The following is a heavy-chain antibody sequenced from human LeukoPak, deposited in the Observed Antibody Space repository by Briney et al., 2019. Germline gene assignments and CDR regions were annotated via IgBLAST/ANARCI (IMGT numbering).Heavy chain of an antibody. Sequence: GASVKVSCKVSGYTLTELSMHWVRQAPGKGLEWMGGFDPEDGETIYAQKFQGRVTMTEDTSTDTAYMELSSLRSEDTAVYYCATDRGTGSQNAFDIWGRGTMVTVSS. CDR2: FDPEDGET. CDR1: GYTLTELS. CDR3: ATDRGTGSQNAFDI. J-gene: IGHJ3*02. V-gene: IGHV1-24*01. D-gene: IGHD3-10*01.